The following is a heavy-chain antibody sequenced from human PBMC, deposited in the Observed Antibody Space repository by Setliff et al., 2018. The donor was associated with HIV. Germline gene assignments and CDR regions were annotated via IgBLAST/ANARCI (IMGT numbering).Heavy chain of an antibody. CDR3: AREDKYGYSSSWYNY. CDR2: IYSIENT. V-gene: IGHV4-61*09. J-gene: IGHJ4*02. D-gene: IGHD6-13*01. CDR1: GGAFSSGNYY. Sequence: LSLTCTVSGGAFSSGNYYWSWIRQPAGKGLEWIGHIYSIENTNYNPSLKSRVTISVDTSKNQFSLKLRSLTAADTAVYYCAREDKYGYSSSWYNYWGQGALVTVSS.